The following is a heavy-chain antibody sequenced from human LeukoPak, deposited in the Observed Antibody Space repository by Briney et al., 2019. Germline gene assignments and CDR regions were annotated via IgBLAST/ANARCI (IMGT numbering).Heavy chain of an antibody. Sequence: QAGGSLRLSCAVSGFTFSGSEMNWVRQAPGKGLEWVSYISSSGTAIHYADSVKGRFTISRDNAKNSLYLQMSSLRAEDTAVYYCAREGGNYRYAFDVWGQGTMVTVSS. CDR1: GFTFSGSE. CDR3: AREGGNYRYAFDV. J-gene: IGHJ3*01. D-gene: IGHD1-7*01. V-gene: IGHV3-48*03. CDR2: ISSSGTAI.